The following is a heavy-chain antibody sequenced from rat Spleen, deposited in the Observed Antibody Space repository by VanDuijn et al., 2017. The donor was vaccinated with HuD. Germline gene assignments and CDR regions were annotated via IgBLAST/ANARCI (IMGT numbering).Heavy chain of an antibody. CDR3: ARQWYYFDY. V-gene: IGHV5-25*01. CDR2: ISPSGGST. Sequence: EVQLVESGGGLVQPGRSLKLSCAASGFTFSNYYMAWVRQAPKKGLEWVASISPSGGSTYYRDSVKGRFTISRDNAKSTLYLQMDSLRSEDTASYYCARQWYYFDYWGQGVMVTVSS. CDR1: GFTFSNYY. D-gene: IGHD1-1*01. J-gene: IGHJ2*01.